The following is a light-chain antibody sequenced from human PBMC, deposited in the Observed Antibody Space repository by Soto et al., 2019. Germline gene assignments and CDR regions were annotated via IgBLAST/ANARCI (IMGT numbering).Light chain of an antibody. V-gene: IGLV2-8*01. CDR1: SSDVGGYNY. CDR3: SSYAGSNNFV. Sequence: QSVLTQPPSSSGSPGQSVTISCTLTSSDVGGYNYVSWYQQHPGKAPKLMIYEVSERPSGVPDRFSGSKSSNTASLTVSGLQAEDEADYYCSSYAGSNNFVFGTGTKVTV. J-gene: IGLJ1*01. CDR2: EVS.